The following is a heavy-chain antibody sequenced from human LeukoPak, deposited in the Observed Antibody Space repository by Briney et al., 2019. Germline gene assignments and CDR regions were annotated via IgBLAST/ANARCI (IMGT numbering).Heavy chain of an antibody. J-gene: IGHJ4*02. CDR3: AKDIGDY. V-gene: IGHV3-9*01. CDR2: ISWNSGSI. Sequence: PGGSLRLSCAASGFTFDDYAMHWVRQAPGKGLEWVSGISWNSGSIGYADSVKGRFTISRDNAKNSLYLQMNSLRAEDTASYYCAKDIGDYWGQGTLVTVSS. CDR1: GFTFDDYA.